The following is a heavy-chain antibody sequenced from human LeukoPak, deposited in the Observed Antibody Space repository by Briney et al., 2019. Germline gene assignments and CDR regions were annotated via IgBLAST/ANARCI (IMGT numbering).Heavy chain of an antibody. CDR2: INHSGST. V-gene: IGHV4-34*01. Sequence: SETLSLTCAVYGGSFSGYYWSWIRQPPGKGLEWIGEINHSGSTNYNPSLKSRVTISVDTSKNQFSLKLSSVTAADTAVYYCARRIWYSSSWYSRFDYWGQGTLVTVSS. J-gene: IGHJ4*02. CDR3: ARRIWYSSSWYSRFDY. CDR1: GGSFSGYY. D-gene: IGHD6-13*01.